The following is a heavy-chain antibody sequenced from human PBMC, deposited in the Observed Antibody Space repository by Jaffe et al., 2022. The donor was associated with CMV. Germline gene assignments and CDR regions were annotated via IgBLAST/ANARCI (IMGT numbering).Heavy chain of an antibody. J-gene: IGHJ5*02. CDR2: IYYSGST. D-gene: IGHD3-3*01. CDR1: GGSISSRDYY. Sequence: QLQLQESGPGLVKPSETLSLTCFVSGGSISSRDYYWGWIRQPPGKGLEWIGSIYYSGSTYYNPSLKSRVTISVATSKNQFSLKLRSVTAADTAIYYCARHDGTDDYWTEIILPSWFDPWGQGTLVTVSS. CDR3: ARHDGTDDYWTEIILPSWFDP. V-gene: IGHV4-39*01.